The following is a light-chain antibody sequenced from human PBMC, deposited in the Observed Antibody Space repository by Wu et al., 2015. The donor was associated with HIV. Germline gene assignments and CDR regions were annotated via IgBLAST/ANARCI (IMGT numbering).Light chain of an antibody. CDR1: QAISSY. Sequence: DIQLTQSPSFLSASIGDRVTITCRASQAISSYLVWYQQKAGKAPKLLIYAASTLQSGVPSRFSGSGSGTEFTLTINGLQPDDFATYSCQQYYTRWTFGRGPRWK. V-gene: IGKV1-9*01. CDR2: AAS. J-gene: IGKJ1*01. CDR3: QQYYTRWT.